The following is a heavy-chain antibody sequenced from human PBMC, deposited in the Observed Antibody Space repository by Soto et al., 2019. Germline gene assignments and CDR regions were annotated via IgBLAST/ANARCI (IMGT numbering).Heavy chain of an antibody. CDR2: IYYSGTT. J-gene: IGHJ6*02. D-gene: IGHD5-12*01. Sequence: LSLTCPVSGGSISSGDYYWSWIRQPPGKGLEWIGYIYYSGTTYYNPSLKSRVTISLDTSKNRFSLKLSSVTAADTAVYYCALRFGTAWGQGTTVTVSS. CDR3: ALRFGTA. CDR1: GGSISSGDYY. V-gene: IGHV4-30-4*01.